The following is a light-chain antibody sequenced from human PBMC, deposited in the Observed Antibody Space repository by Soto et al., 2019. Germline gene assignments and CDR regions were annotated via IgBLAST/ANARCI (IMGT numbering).Light chain of an antibody. V-gene: IGKV3-11*01. J-gene: IGKJ5*01. CDR1: QSVSSY. CDR2: DAS. CDR3: QQRSSWPPIT. Sequence: EIVLTQSPATLSLSPGERATLSCRASQSVSSYLAWYQQKPGQAPRLLVYDASNRATDVPPRFSGSGSGTDFTLTISSLEPEDVAVYYCQQRSSWPPITFGQGTRLEIK.